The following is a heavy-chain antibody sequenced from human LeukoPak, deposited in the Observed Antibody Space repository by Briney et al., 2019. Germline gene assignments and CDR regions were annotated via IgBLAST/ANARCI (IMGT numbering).Heavy chain of an antibody. CDR1: GGPSSGYF. CDR3: ARRYYYNLGSFPFDF. CDR2: IHNSGTT. J-gene: IGHJ4*02. Sequence: PSETLSLTCAVSGGPSSGYFWSWIRQPPGKGLEWIGEIHNSGTTNYNPSLNSRVTISEDTSKNQIYLNLRSATAADTAVYYCARRYYYNLGSFPFDFWGQGTLVTVSS. D-gene: IGHD3-10*01. V-gene: IGHV4-34*01.